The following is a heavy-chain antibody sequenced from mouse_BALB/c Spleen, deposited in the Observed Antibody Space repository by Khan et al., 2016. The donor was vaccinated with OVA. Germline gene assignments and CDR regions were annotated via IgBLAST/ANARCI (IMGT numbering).Heavy chain of an antibody. CDR2: ISSDGDYT. D-gene: IGHD2-1*01. J-gene: IGHJ3*01. V-gene: IGHV5-9-3*01. CDR1: GFTFSTYA. Sequence: EVELVESGGGLVKPGGSLKLSCAASGFTFSTYAMSWVRQTPGKRLEWVATISSDGDYTYYPDNVTGRFTISRDNAKNTLYLQMSSLRSEDTAMYYWARSPYGNFAYWGQGTLVTVSA. CDR3: ARSPYGNFAY.